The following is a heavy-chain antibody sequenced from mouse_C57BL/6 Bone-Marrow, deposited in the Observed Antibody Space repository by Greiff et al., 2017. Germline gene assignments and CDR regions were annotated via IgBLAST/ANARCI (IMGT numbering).Heavy chain of an antibody. J-gene: IGHJ2*01. D-gene: IGHD1-1*01. CDR3: ARGITTVVATDY. CDR2: IDPSDSYT. V-gene: IGHV1-69*01. Sequence: QVQLQQSGAELVMPGASVTLSCKASGYTFTSYWMHWVKQRPGQGLEWIGEIDPSDSYTNYTQKFKGKSTLTVDKSTSTAYMQLSSLTSEDSAVYYCARGITTVVATDYWGQGTTLTVSA. CDR1: GYTFTSYW.